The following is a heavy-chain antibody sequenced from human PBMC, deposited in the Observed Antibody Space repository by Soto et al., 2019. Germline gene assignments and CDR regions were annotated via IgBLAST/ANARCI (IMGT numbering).Heavy chain of an antibody. J-gene: IGHJ5*02. CDR1: GFTFSSYW. CDR2: IKQDGSEK. Sequence: VGSLRLSCAASGFTFSSYWMSWVRQAPGKGLEWVANIKQDGSEKYYVDSVKGRFTISRDNAKNSLYLQMNSLRAEDTAVYYCARDTYYDILTGYRTRGNWFDPWGQGTLVTVSS. CDR3: ARDTYYDILTGYRTRGNWFDP. V-gene: IGHV3-7*01. D-gene: IGHD3-9*01.